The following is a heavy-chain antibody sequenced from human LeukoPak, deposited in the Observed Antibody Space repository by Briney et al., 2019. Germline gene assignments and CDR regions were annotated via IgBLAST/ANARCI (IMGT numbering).Heavy chain of an antibody. J-gene: IGHJ4*02. V-gene: IGHV4-4*09. CDR3: AREDGSYSRYFDY. Sequence: SETLSLTCTVSGGSISSYYWSWIRQPPGKGPEWIGYIYTSGSTNYNPSLKSRVTISVDTSKNQFSLKLSSVTAADTAVYYCAREDGSYSRYFDYWGQGTLVTVSS. CDR1: GGSISSYY. D-gene: IGHD1-26*01. CDR2: IYTSGST.